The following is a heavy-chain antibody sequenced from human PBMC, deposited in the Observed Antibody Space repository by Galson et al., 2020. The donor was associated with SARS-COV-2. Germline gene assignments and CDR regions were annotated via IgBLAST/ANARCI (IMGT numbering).Heavy chain of an antibody. CDR1: GFMFSSYG. CDR2: IWYDGSNK. J-gene: IGHJ6*03. V-gene: IGHV3-33*06. CDR3: AKEATTVATQAKYYYYFYYMDG. Sequence: QLGESLKISCAASGFMFSSYGMHWVRQAPGKGLEWVAVIWYDGSNKYYAESVKGRFTISRDNSKNTLYLQMNSLRAEDTAVYYCAKEATTVATQAKYYYYFYYMDGWGKGTTVTVSS. D-gene: IGHD4-17*01.